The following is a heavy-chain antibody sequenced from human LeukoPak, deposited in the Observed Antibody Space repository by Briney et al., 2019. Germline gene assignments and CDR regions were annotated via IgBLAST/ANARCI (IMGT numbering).Heavy chain of an antibody. Sequence: PGGSLRLSCAASGFTFSSYEMNWVRQARGKGLEWVANINQDESTKYYVDSVKGRFTVSRDNAKNSLSLQMNSLRAEDTAVYYCARIGYSSSCNDYWGQGTLVTVSS. CDR2: INQDESTK. CDR1: GFTFSSYE. CDR3: ARIGYSSSCNDY. J-gene: IGHJ4*02. V-gene: IGHV3-7*01. D-gene: IGHD6-13*01.